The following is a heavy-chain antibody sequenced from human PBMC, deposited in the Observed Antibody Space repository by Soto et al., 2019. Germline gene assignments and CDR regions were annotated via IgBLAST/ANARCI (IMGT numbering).Heavy chain of an antibody. V-gene: IGHV3-7*05. CDR1: GFTFSSYW. J-gene: IGHJ4*02. D-gene: IGHD2-2*01. CDR3: ANSLSAIPGDS. CDR2: IKQDGSEK. Sequence: EVQLVESGGGLVQSGGSLRLSCAASGFTFSSYWMSWVRQGPGKGPEWVANIKQDGSEKYYEDSVKGRFTISRDNAKNSLYLQMTGLRAEDTAVYHCANSLSAIPGDSWGQGTLVTVSS.